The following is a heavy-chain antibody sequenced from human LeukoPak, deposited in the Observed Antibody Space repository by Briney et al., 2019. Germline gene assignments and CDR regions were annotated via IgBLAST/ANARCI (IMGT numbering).Heavy chain of an antibody. Sequence: PGGSLRLSCAASGFTFSNYGMHWVRRAPGKGLEWVTFIGYDGSNKYYADSVQGRFTISRDNSKNTLYLQMSSLRAEDTAVYYCAKGQQGDYWGQGTLVTVSS. CDR1: GFTFSNYG. V-gene: IGHV3-30*02. J-gene: IGHJ4*02. CDR2: IGYDGSNK. CDR3: AKGQQGDY.